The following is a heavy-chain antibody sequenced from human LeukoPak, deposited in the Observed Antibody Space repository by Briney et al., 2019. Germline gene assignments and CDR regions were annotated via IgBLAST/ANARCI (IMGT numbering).Heavy chain of an antibody. CDR1: GFTVISNL. J-gene: IGHJ4*02. CDR3: ARGAYRISWPGIDY. Sequence: GGSLTLSCAASGFTVISNLMTWVRQSPGRGLEWLSSIYSGGATYYADSVKGRFTISRDHSNNAVSFQMTNLRVEDRAIYYCARGAYRISWPGIDYWGQGTLVTVSS. V-gene: IGHV3-53*01. D-gene: IGHD3-16*02. CDR2: IYSGGAT.